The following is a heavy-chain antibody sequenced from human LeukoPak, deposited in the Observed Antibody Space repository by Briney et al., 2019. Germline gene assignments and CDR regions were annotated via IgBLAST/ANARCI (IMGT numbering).Heavy chain of an antibody. V-gene: IGHV1-2*02. CDR1: GYTFTGYY. CDR3: ARDAGRIFGVVID. J-gene: IGHJ4*02. Sequence: ASVKVSCKASGYTFTGYYMHWVRQAPGQGLEWMGWINPNSGGTNYAQKFQGRVTMTRDTSISTAYMELSRLRSDDTAVYYCARDAGRIFGVVIDWGQGTLVTVSS. D-gene: IGHD3-3*01. CDR2: INPNSGGT.